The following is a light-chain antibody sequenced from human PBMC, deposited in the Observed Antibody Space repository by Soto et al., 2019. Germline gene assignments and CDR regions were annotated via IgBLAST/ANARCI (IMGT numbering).Light chain of an antibody. CDR1: QNINAW. J-gene: IGKJ1*01. Sequence: DIPRTQSPSTPSASVGDRVTITCRASQNINAWLAWYQQKPWKAPKLLISDASSLESGVPSRFSGSGSGTEFTPTISGLQPDDFATYYCQHYRLYSTWTFGQGTKVDI. V-gene: IGKV1-5*01. CDR3: QHYRLYSTWT. CDR2: DAS.